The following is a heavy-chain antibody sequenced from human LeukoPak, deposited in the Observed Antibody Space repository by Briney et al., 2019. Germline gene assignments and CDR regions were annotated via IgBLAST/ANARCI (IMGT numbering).Heavy chain of an antibody. CDR2: INQDGSEK. J-gene: IGHJ4*02. CDR1: GFTFSSYW. V-gene: IGHV3-7*05. CDR3: VRDLDC. Sequence: GGSLRLSCAASGFTFSSYWMSWVRQAPGKGLEWVANINQDGSEKYYVDSVKGRFIISSDNVKKSLYLQMNSLRAEDTAVYFCVRDLDCWGQGTLVTVSS.